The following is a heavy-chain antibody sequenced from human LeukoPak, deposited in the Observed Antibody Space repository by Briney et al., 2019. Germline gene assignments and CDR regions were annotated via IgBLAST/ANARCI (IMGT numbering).Heavy chain of an antibody. J-gene: IGHJ3*02. D-gene: IGHD3-9*01. CDR3: ARDLKSLRYFDWPRPDAFDI. V-gene: IGHV1-8*03. CDR2: MNPNSGDR. CDR1: GYSFSSYD. Sequence: ASVKVSCKASGYSFSSYDINWVRQATGQGLEWMGWMNPNSGDRGYAQKFQGRVTITRNTSIGTAYMELRSLRSDDTAAYYCARDLKSLRYFDWPRPDAFDIWGQGTMVTVSS.